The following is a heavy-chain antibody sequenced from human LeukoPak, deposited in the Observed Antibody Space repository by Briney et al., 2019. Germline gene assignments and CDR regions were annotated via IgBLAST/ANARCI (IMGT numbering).Heavy chain of an antibody. CDR2: IYPGDSDT. J-gene: IGHJ4*02. V-gene: IGHV5-51*01. D-gene: IGHD5-18*01. CDR1: GYSFTNYW. Sequence: GESLKISCKGSGYSFTNYWIGWVRQMPGKGLEWMGIIYPGDSDTRYNPSFQGQVTISADKSIGTAYLQWSSLKASDTAMYYCARHRGYGYGYSDYWGQGTLVTVSS. CDR3: ARHRGYGYGYSDY.